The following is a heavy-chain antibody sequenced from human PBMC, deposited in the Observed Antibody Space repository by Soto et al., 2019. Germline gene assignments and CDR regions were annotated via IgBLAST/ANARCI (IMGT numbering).Heavy chain of an antibody. CDR3: ARSGDPTIFGVVPGSRVYYGMDV. CDR1: GGTFSSYA. J-gene: IGHJ6*02. D-gene: IGHD3-3*01. Sequence: SVKVSCKASGGTFSSYAISWVRQAPGQGLEWMGGIIPIFGTANYAQKFQGRVAITADESTSTAYMELSSLRSEDTAVYYCARSGDPTIFGVVPGSRVYYGMDVWGQGTTVTVSS. CDR2: IIPIFGTA. V-gene: IGHV1-69*13.